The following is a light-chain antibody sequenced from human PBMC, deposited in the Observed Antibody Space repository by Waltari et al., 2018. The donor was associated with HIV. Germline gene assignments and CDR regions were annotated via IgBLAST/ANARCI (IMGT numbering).Light chain of an antibody. V-gene: IGLV2-14*01. CDR1: SSDVGGYNY. CDR2: EVS. CDR3: SSYTSSSTLVV. Sequence: QPALTQPASVSGSPGQSITISCTGTSSDVGGYNYVPWYQQHPGKAPKLMIYEVSNRPSGVSNRFSGSKSGNTASLTISGLQAEDEADYYCSSYTSSSTLVVFGGGTKLTVL. J-gene: IGLJ2*01.